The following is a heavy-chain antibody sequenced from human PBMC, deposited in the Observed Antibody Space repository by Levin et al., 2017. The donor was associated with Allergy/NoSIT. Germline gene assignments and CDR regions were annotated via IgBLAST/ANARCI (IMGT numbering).Heavy chain of an antibody. V-gene: IGHV3-43*01. D-gene: IGHD2-15*01. CDR2: ISWDGGST. CDR1: GFTFDDYT. Sequence: GGSLRLSCAASGFTFDDYTMHWVRQAPGKGLEWVSLISWDGGSTYYADSVKGRFTISRDNSKNSLYLQMNSLRTEDTALYYCAKAGLGYCSGGSCSGYDYWGQGTLVTVSS. J-gene: IGHJ4*02. CDR3: AKAGLGYCSGGSCSGYDY.